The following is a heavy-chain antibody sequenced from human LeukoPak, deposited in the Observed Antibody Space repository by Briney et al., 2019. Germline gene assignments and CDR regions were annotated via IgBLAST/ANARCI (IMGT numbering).Heavy chain of an antibody. D-gene: IGHD3-10*01. CDR3: ATGSQIREADY. V-gene: IGHV3-48*01. J-gene: IGHJ4*02. CDR1: GFTFSSYA. CDR2: ISSSSSTI. Sequence: PGGSLRLSCAASGFTFSSYAMSWVRQAPGKGLEWVSYISSSSSTIYYADSVKGRFTISRDNAKNSLYLQMNSLRAEDTAVYYCATGSQIREADYWGQGTLVTVSS.